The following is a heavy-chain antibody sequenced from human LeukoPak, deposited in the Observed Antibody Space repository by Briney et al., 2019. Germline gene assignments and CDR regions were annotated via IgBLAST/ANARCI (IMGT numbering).Heavy chain of an antibody. CDR1: GYTFTGYY. D-gene: IGHD6-13*01. J-gene: IGHJ5*02. CDR2: INPNSGGT. Sequence: ASVKVSCKASGYTFTGYYMRWVRQAPGQGLEWMGWINPNSGGTNYAQKFQGRVTMTRDTSISTAYMELSRLRSDDTAVYYCARDMGIAAAGTEWFDPWGQGNLVTVSS. V-gene: IGHV1-2*02. CDR3: ARDMGIAAAGTEWFDP.